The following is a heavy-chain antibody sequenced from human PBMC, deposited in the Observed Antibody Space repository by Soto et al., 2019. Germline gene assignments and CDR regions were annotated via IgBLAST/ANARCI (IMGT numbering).Heavy chain of an antibody. CDR3: ARHFGELNDAFDI. J-gene: IGHJ3*02. Sequence: SETLSLTCTVSGGSISSSSYYWGWIRQPPGKGLEWIGSIYYSGSTYYNPPLKSRVTISVDTSKNQFSLKLSSVTAADTAVYYCARHFGELNDAFDIWGQGTMVTVSS. CDR2: IYYSGST. CDR1: GGSISSSSYY. V-gene: IGHV4-39*01. D-gene: IGHD3-10*01.